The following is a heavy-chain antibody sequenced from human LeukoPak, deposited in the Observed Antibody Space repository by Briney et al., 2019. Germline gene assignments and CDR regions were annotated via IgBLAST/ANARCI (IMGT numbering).Heavy chain of an antibody. Sequence: GGSLRLSCAASGFTFSNYWMSWVRQAPGKGLEWVANIKQDGSEKYYVDSVKGRFTVSRDNAKNSLYLQMNSLRAEDTAVFYCARGGMVRGVMGAFDIWGQGTLVTVSS. J-gene: IGHJ3*02. CDR1: GFTFSNYW. D-gene: IGHD3-10*01. CDR3: ARGGMVRGVMGAFDI. V-gene: IGHV3-7*01. CDR2: IKQDGSEK.